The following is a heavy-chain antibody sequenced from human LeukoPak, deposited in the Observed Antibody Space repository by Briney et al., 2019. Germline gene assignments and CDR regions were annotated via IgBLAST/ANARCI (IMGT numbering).Heavy chain of an antibody. Sequence: GGSLRLSCAASGFTVSSNYMSWVRQAPGKGLEWVSVIYSGGSTYYAESVKGRFTISRDNSKNTLFLQMNGLGAEDTAVYYCARGSSGTYDMGYWGQGTLVTVSS. CDR1: GFTVSSNY. D-gene: IGHD1-26*01. CDR3: ARGSSGTYDMGY. V-gene: IGHV3-66*01. CDR2: IYSGGST. J-gene: IGHJ4*02.